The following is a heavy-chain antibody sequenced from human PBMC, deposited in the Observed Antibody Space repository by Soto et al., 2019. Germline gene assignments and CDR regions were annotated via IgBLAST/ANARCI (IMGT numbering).Heavy chain of an antibody. CDR1: GFTFSSYG. CDR3: AKDSNKYSSSLRGRYFDY. Sequence: GGSLRLSCAASGFTFSSYGMHWVRQAPGKGLEWVAVIWYDGSNKYYADSVKGRFTISRDNSKNTLYLQMNSLGAEDTAVYYCAKDSNKYSSSLRGRYFDYWGQGXGVTVYS. V-gene: IGHV3-33*06. J-gene: IGHJ4*02. CDR2: IWYDGSNK. D-gene: IGHD4-4*01.